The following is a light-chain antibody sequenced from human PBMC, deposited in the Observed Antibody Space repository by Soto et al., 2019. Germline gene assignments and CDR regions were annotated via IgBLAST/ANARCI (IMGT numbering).Light chain of an antibody. CDR2: DVS. J-gene: IGLJ1*01. CDR3: GSYTSSSSYV. Sequence: QSALTQPASVSDSPGQSITISCIGTSSDIGGFYHVSWHQQHPGKAPKLIIYDVSNRPSGVSNRFSGSKTGNTASLIISGLQAEDEADYYCGSYTSSSSYVFGSGTKVTVL. V-gene: IGLV2-14*03. CDR1: SSDIGGFYH.